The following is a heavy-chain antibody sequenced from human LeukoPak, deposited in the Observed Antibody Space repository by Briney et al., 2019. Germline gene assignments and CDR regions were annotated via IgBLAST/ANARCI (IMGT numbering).Heavy chain of an antibody. CDR1: GGTFSSYA. CDR3: ASHYGEKNWFDP. Sequence: SVKVSCKASGGTFSSYAISWVRQAPGQGLEWMGGIIPIFGTANYAQKFQGRVTITADESTSTAYMELSSLRSEDTAVYYCASHYGEKNWFDPWGQGTLVTVSS. CDR2: IIPIFGTA. D-gene: IGHD4-17*01. J-gene: IGHJ5*02. V-gene: IGHV1-69*01.